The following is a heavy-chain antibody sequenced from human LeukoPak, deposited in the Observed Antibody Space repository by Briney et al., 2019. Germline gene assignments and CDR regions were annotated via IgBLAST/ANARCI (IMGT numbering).Heavy chain of an antibody. CDR3: ARGVLSVGLDXFDX. Sequence: SETLSLTCTVSGGSISSGSYYWSWIRQPAGKGLEWIGRIYTSGSTNYNPSLKSRVTISVDTSKNQFSLKLSSVTAADTAVYYCARGVLSVGLDXFDXWGQGTMVTVX. CDR2: IYTSGST. D-gene: IGHD2/OR15-2a*01. J-gene: IGHJ3*02. V-gene: IGHV4-61*02. CDR1: GGSISSGSYY.